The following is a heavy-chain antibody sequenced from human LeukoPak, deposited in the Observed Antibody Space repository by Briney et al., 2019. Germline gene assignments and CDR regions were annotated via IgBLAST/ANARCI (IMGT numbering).Heavy chain of an antibody. Sequence: GGSRRLSCAASGLTVSSKYMNWVRQAPGKGLELVSVLYSDDNTYYADSVKGRFTISRDNSKNTLYLHMSSLRAEDTAVYYCARCPTNRNWFFDLWGRGTLVTVSS. V-gene: IGHV3-53*01. J-gene: IGHJ2*01. CDR2: LYSDDNT. CDR1: GLTVSSKY. CDR3: ARCPTNRNWFFDL. D-gene: IGHD1-14*01.